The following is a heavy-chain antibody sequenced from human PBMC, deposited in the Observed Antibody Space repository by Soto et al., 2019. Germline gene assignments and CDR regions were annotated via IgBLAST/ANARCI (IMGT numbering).Heavy chain of an antibody. CDR2: IYYSGST. D-gene: IGHD2-8*01. J-gene: IGHJ4*02. Sequence: QLQLQESGPGLVKPSETLSLTCTVSGGSISSSSYYWGWIRQPPGKGLEWIGSIYYSGSTYYNPSLKSRVTIAVDTSKNQFSLKLSSVTAADTAVYYCAARRHVNGYYWGQGTLVTVSS. V-gene: IGHV4-39*01. CDR1: GGSISSSSYY. CDR3: AARRHVNGYY.